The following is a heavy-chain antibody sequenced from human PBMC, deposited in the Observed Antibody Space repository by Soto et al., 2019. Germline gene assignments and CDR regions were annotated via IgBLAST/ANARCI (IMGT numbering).Heavy chain of an antibody. Sequence: EVPLLESGGGLVQPGGSLRLSCAASGFTFSNSSMSWVRQAPGKRLDWVSSISDSGVSTYYADSVKGRFTISRDNSRSTLYLQMNSLRADDTAVYYCAKETYSGSYHFDYWGQGTLVTVSS. CDR1: GFTFSNSS. CDR2: ISDSGVST. V-gene: IGHV3-23*01. J-gene: IGHJ4*02. D-gene: IGHD1-26*01. CDR3: AKETYSGSYHFDY.